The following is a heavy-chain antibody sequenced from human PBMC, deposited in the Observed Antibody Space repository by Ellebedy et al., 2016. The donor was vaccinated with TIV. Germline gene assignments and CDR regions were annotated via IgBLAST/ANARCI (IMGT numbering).Heavy chain of an antibody. CDR2: IYQDGSEK. V-gene: IGHV3-7*01. Sequence: PGGSLRLSCAASGFSFRSYWMTWVRQAPGKGLEWVANIYQDGSEKFYVDSVKGRFTISRDNAKSSLYLQMNSLKAEDTAVYFCARRGSYGDYAVQVNNWFDRWGQGTLVTV. J-gene: IGHJ5*02. CDR3: ARRGSYGDYAVQVNNWFDR. CDR1: GFSFRSYW. D-gene: IGHD3-16*01.